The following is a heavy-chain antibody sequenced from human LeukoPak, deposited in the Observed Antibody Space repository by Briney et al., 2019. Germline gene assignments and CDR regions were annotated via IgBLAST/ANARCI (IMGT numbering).Heavy chain of an antibody. V-gene: IGHV1-46*01. Sequence: ASVKVSCKASGYTFTSYYMHWVRQAPGQGLEWMGIINPSGGSTSYAQKFQGRVTMTRDMSTSTVYMELSSLRSEDTAVYYCARPGPLDSSGYYHDAFDIWGQGTMVTVSS. CDR3: ARPGPLDSSGYYHDAFDI. D-gene: IGHD3-22*01. CDR1: GYTFTSYY. J-gene: IGHJ3*02. CDR2: INPSGGST.